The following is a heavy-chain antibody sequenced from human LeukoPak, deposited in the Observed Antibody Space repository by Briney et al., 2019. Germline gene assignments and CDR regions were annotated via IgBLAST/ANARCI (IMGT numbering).Heavy chain of an antibody. Sequence: GGSLRLSCAACGFTFSIYGMHWVRQAPGKGLEWVAVISYDGSNKYYADSVKGRFTISRDNSKNTLYLQMNSLRAEDTAVYFCARVTPWGDYPPYAMDVWGQGTTVTVSS. J-gene: IGHJ6*02. CDR2: ISYDGSNK. D-gene: IGHD5-12*01. CDR3: ARVTPWGDYPPYAMDV. CDR1: GFTFSIYG. V-gene: IGHV3-30*03.